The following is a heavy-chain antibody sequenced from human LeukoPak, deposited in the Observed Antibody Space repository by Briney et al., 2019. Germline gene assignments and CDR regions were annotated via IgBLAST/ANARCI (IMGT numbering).Heavy chain of an antibody. J-gene: IGHJ4*02. Sequence: SETLSLTCAVYGGSFSGYYWSWIRQPPGKGLEWIGEVNHSGSTNYNPSLKSRVTISVDTSKNQFSLKLSSVTAADTAVYYCASLSSGWYGDFDYWGQGTLVTVSS. CDR1: GGSFSGYY. V-gene: IGHV4-34*01. CDR3: ASLSSGWYGDFDY. CDR2: VNHSGST. D-gene: IGHD6-19*01.